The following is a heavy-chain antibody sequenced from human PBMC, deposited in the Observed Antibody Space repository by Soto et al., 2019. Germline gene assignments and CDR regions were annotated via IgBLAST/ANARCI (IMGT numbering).Heavy chain of an antibody. CDR2: INAGNGNT. D-gene: IGHD2-21*01. CDR1: GYTFTSYA. CDR3: AKHLAIPLVVGMDD. Sequence: QVQLVQSGAEVKKPGASVKVSCKASGYTFTSYAMHWVRQAPGQRLEWMGWINAGNGNTKYSQKIQGRVTITRTTAATTAYMELRSVRSEATAVYYCAKHLAIPLVVGMDDWGQETALSPSS. V-gene: IGHV1-3*01. J-gene: IGHJ6*02.